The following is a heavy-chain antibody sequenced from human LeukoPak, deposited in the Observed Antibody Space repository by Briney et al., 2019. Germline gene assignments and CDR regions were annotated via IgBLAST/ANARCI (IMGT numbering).Heavy chain of an antibody. Sequence: GGSLRLSCAASGFTFSSYWMSWVRQAPGKGLEWVSGISWNSGSIGYADSVKGRFTISRDNAKNSLYLQMNSLRAEDMALYYCAKGSYYGSGSRNWFDPWGQGTLVTVSS. D-gene: IGHD3-10*01. CDR2: ISWNSGSI. CDR1: GFTFSSYW. V-gene: IGHV3-9*03. J-gene: IGHJ5*02. CDR3: AKGSYYGSGSRNWFDP.